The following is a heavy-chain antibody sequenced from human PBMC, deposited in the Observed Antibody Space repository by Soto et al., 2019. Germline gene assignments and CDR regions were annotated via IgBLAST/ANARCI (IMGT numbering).Heavy chain of an antibody. CDR2: NIPIFGTA. V-gene: IGHV1-69*13. Sequence: SVKLSCKASGGTFSSYAIRWLRQAPLQGLEWMGGNIPIFGTANHAQTFQGRVMSTADESTSTAYKEQSSRRSENPPVYYCARTSKGGRTSHSGGFDYWGQGTLVTVSS. CDR3: ARTSKGGRTSHSGGFDY. CDR1: GGTFSSYA. D-gene: IGHD2-2*01. J-gene: IGHJ4*02.